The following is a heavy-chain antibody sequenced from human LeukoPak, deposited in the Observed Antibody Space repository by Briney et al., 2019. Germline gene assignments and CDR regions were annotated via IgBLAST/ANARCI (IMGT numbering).Heavy chain of an antibody. V-gene: IGHV1-69*15. CDR1: GGTFTSYA. D-gene: IGHD1-26*01. CDR2: IIPISGTT. Sequence: SVKVSCKTSGGTFTSYAITWVRQAPGQGLEWMGKIIPISGTTNYAQKFQGRVTFTADESTSTAYMELSSLRSEDTALYYCARKLRLGGNWFDPRGQGTLVTVSS. J-gene: IGHJ5*02. CDR3: ARKLRLGGNWFDP.